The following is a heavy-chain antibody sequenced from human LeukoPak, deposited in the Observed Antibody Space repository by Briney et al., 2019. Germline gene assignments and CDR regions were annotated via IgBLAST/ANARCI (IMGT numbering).Heavy chain of an antibody. D-gene: IGHD7-27*01. CDR1: GYTFTGYY. J-gene: IGHJ4*02. V-gene: IGHV1-18*04. Sequence: GASVKVSCKASGYTFTGYYMHWVRQAPGQGLEWMGWINPYNDSRKYEQKFQGRVTMTTDTSTSTAYMELRSLRSDDTAVYYCARVFNWALFPMYYFDYWGQGTLVTVSS. CDR3: ARVFNWALFPMYYFDY. CDR2: INPYNDSR.